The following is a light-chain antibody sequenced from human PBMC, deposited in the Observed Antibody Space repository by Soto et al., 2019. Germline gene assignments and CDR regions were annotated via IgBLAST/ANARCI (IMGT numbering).Light chain of an antibody. Sequence: AIQLTQSPSSLSASVGDRVTITCRASQGISSALAWYQQRPGKAPKLLIYDASSLESAVPSRFSGSGSGTDFTLTISSLQPEDFATYYCQQFNSYLPLTFGGGTKVDIK. CDR1: QGISSA. CDR3: QQFNSYLPLT. CDR2: DAS. J-gene: IGKJ4*01. V-gene: IGKV1-13*02.